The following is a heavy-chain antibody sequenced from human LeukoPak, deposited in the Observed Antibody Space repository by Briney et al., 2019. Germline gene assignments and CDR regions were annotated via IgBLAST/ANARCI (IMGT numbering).Heavy chain of an antibody. CDR1: GFTFSSYA. CDR2: ISGSGGST. D-gene: IGHD3-16*02. V-gene: IGHV3-23*01. CDR3: AGETYYDYVWGSYRLSTGFDP. Sequence: GGSLRLSCAASGFTFSSYAMSWVRQAPGKGLEWVSAISGSGGSTYYADSVKGRFTISRDNSKNTLYLQMNSLRAEDTAVYYCAGETYYDYVWGSYRLSTGFDPWGQGTLVTVSS. J-gene: IGHJ5*02.